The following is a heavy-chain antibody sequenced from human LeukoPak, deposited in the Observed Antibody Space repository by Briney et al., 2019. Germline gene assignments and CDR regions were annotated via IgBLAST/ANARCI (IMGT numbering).Heavy chain of an antibody. CDR3: VRRHYDNDAFDI. D-gene: IGHD3-22*01. CDR2: ISAYNGNT. Sequence: GASVKVSCKASGYTFTSYAMNWVRQAPGQGLEWMGWISAYNGNTNYAQKLQGRVTMTTDTSTSTAYMELRSLRSDDTAVYYCVRRHYDNDAFDIWGQGTMVTVSS. V-gene: IGHV1-18*01. J-gene: IGHJ3*02. CDR1: GYTFTSYA.